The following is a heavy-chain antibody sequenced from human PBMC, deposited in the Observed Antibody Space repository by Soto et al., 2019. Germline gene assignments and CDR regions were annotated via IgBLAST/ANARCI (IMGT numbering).Heavy chain of an antibody. J-gene: IGHJ4*02. Sequence: EVQLVESGGGLVQPGGSLRLSCAASGFTFSSYWMSWVRQAPGKGLEWVANIKQDGSEKYYVDSLKGRFTISRDNANNSLYLQTNSLRAEDTAVYYCARENLRFLDYWGQGTLVTVSS. CDR3: ARENLRFLDY. CDR1: GFTFSSYW. CDR2: IKQDGSEK. V-gene: IGHV3-7*01. D-gene: IGHD4-17*01.